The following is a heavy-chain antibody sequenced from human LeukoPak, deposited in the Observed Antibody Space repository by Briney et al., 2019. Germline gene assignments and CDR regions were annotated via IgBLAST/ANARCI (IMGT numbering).Heavy chain of an antibody. CDR1: GFTFSNYW. Sequence: GGSLRLSCAASGFTFSNYWMHWARQAPGKGLVWVSHINNDGSSTSYADSVKGRFTISRDNAKNTLYLQMNSLRGEDTGVYYCARAGGYSYGPGGYWGQGTQVTVSS. CDR3: ARAGGYSYGPGGY. V-gene: IGHV3-74*01. J-gene: IGHJ4*02. CDR2: INNDGSST. D-gene: IGHD5-18*01.